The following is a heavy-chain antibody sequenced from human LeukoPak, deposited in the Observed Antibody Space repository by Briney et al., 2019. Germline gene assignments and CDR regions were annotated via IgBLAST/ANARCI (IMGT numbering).Heavy chain of an antibody. V-gene: IGHV3-66*02. J-gene: IGHJ4*02. CDR3: ARVEGTVVTHIDY. CDR2: IYSGGST. Sequence: GGSLRLSCAASGFTVSSNYMSWVRQAPGKGLEWVSVIYSGGSTYYADSVKGRFTISRDNSKNTLYLQMNSLRAEDTAVYYCARVEGTVVTHIDYWGQGTLVTVSS. CDR1: GFTVSSNY. D-gene: IGHD4-23*01.